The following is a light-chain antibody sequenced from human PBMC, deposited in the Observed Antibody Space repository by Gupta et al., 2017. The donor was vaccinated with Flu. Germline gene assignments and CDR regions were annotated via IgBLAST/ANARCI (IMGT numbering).Light chain of an antibody. CDR1: QSISSY. Sequence: DIQMTQPPSSLSASVGDRVTITCRASQSISSYLNWYQHKPGKAPKLLSHAAFSLQRGVPSRYRGSGYGTGFTLTMSIRKLEDLAADDGQCMDSTHGRTLGEGTKMEIK. CDR3: QCMDSTHGRT. J-gene: IGKJ2*02. V-gene: IGKV1-39*01. CDR2: AAF.